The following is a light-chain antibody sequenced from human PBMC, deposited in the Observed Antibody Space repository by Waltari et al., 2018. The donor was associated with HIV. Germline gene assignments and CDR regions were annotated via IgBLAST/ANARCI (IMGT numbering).Light chain of an antibody. CDR1: SSDVGGYNY. CDR2: EFS. V-gene: IGLV2-8*01. Sequence: QSALTQPPSASGSPGQSVTISCTGTSSDVGGYNYVSWYQQHPGKAPKLMIVEFSMRPSGVPVRFSGSKSGNTASLTVSGLQAEDEAEYYCSSYAGSKNLVFGGGTKLTVL. CDR3: SSYAGSKNLV. J-gene: IGLJ2*01.